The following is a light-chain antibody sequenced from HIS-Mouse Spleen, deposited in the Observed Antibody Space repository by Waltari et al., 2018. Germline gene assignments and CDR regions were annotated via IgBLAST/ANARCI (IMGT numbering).Light chain of an antibody. CDR2: DTS. Sequence: QALVTQQPSLTLSPAGTVTLTCGSSTGSATLCHSPYWFQQKPGQAPRTLIYDTSNKHSWTPARFSGSLLGGKAALTLSGAQPEDEAEYYCLLSYSGARVFGGGTKLTVL. CDR3: LLSYSGARV. J-gene: IGLJ2*01. CDR1: TGSATLCHS. V-gene: IGLV7-46*01.